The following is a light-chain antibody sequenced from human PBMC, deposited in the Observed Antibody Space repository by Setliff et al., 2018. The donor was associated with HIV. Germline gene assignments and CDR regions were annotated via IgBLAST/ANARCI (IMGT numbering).Light chain of an antibody. J-gene: IGLJ1*01. CDR1: SSDVGNYNY. Sequence: QSVLAQPASVSGSPGQSITISCTGISSDVGNYNYVSWYQQHPGKAPKLIIYGVTKRSSGVSNRFSGSKAGTTASLTISGLQAEDEADYYCSSYTSTSAYVFGTGTKVTVL. CDR3: SSYTSTSAYV. V-gene: IGLV2-14*03. CDR2: GVT.